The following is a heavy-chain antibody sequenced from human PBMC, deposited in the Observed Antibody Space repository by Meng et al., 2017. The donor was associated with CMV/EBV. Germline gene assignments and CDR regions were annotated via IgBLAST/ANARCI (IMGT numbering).Heavy chain of an antibody. CDR2: INPSGGST. CDR3: TRESGSVGDY. J-gene: IGHJ4*02. CDR1: GYTFISYY. V-gene: IGHV1-46*01. D-gene: IGHD1-26*01. Sequence: VWVVQSGAAVKKPGAACKVSCKASGYTFISYYTHWARQAPGQGLEWMGIINPSGGSTSYAQKFQSRVTMTRDTSTSTVYMELSSLRSEDTAVYYCTRESGSVGDYWGQGTLVTVSS.